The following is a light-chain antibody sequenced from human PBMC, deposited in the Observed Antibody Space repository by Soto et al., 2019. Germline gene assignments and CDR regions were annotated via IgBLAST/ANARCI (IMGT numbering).Light chain of an antibody. J-gene: IGLJ1*01. V-gene: IGLV1-40*01. CDR2: ENN. CDR1: SSNIGAGYE. CDR3: QSYDSSLSGYV. Sequence: QSVLTQPPSVSEAPGQRVTISCTGSSSNIGAGYEAHWYQQVPGTAPKLLIYENNNRPSGVPDRFSGSKSGTSASLAITGPQAEDEAEYHCQSYDSSLSGYVFGTGTKLTVL.